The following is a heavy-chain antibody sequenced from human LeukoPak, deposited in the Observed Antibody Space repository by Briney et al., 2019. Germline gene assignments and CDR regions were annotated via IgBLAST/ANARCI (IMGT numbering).Heavy chain of an antibody. J-gene: IGHJ4*02. D-gene: IGHD4-23*01. CDR2: LYYSGST. V-gene: IGHV4-39*01. Sequence: PSETLSLTCTVSGGSISSSSYYWGWLRQPPGKGLEWLGSLYYSGSTYYNPSLKSRVTISVDTSKNQFSLKVSSVTAADTAVYYCARRGNSGRSFDYWGQGRLVTVSS. CDR3: ARRGNSGRSFDY. CDR1: GGSISSSSYY.